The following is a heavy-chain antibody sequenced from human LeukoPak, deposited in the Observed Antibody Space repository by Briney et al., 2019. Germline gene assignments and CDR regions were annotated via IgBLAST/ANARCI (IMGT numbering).Heavy chain of an antibody. D-gene: IGHD1-26*01. Sequence: GGSLRLSCAASGFTFSSYAMHWVRQAPGKGLEWVAVISYDGSNKYYADSVKGRFTISRDNSKNTLYLQMNSLRAEDTAVYYCARDSGGYLTHSFDYWGQGTLVTVSS. CDR2: ISYDGSNK. CDR1: GFTFSSYA. CDR3: ARDSGGYLTHSFDY. V-gene: IGHV3-30-3*01. J-gene: IGHJ4*02.